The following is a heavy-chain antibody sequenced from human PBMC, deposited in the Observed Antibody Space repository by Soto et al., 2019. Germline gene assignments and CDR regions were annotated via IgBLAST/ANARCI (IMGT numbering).Heavy chain of an antibody. CDR1: GFRFSYYD. D-gene: IGHD2-15*01. V-gene: IGHV3-23*01. J-gene: IGHJ4*02. CDR3: AKGDCSGGRCYRGFDY. CDR2: VSASGSIT. Sequence: EVQVLESGGGLVQPGGSLRLSCEASGFRFSYYDMSWVRQAPGKGLEWVSGVSASGSITSYADSAKGRFTISRDNAKNSMFLQMNSLRAEDTAVYFCAKGDCSGGRCYRGFDYWGQGTLVTVSA.